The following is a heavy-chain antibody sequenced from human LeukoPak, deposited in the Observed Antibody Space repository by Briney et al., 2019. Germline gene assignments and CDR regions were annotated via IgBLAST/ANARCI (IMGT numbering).Heavy chain of an antibody. V-gene: IGHV3-23*01. D-gene: IGHD2-2*01. Sequence: PGGSLRLSCAASGFTFSSYAMSWVRQAPGKGLEWVSAISGSGGSTYYADSVKGRFTISRDNSKNTLYLQMNSLRAEDTAVYYCAKGRDIVVVPAATQYWGQGTLVTVSS. CDR3: AKGRDIVVVPAATQY. CDR1: GFTFSSYA. CDR2: ISGSGGST. J-gene: IGHJ4*02.